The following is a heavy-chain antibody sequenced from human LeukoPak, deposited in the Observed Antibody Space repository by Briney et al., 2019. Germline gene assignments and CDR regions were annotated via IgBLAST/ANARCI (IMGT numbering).Heavy chain of an antibody. V-gene: IGHV1-18*01. CDR1: GYTFTNYG. J-gene: IGHJ4*02. Sequence: ASVKASCKASGYTFTNYGIIWVRQAPGQGLEWMGWISAYNGNTNYAQKLQGRVTMTTDTSTSTAYMELRSLRSDDTAVYYCARDWSDYGDYGLDFDYWGQGTLVTVSS. CDR3: ARDWSDYGDYGLDFDY. D-gene: IGHD4-17*01. CDR2: ISAYNGNT.